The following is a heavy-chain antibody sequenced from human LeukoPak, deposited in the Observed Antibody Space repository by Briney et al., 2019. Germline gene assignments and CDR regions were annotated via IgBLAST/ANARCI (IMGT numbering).Heavy chain of an antibody. Sequence: GGSLRLSCAASGFTFSSYWMHWVRQAPGKGLVWVSRINTDGSSTNYADSVKGRFTISRDNAKNTLLLQMNSLRVEDTAVYYCARTASYSGNYYGSFQYWGQGTLVTVSS. CDR1: GFTFSSYW. CDR3: ARTASYSGNYYGSFQY. CDR2: INTDGSST. V-gene: IGHV3-74*01. J-gene: IGHJ1*01. D-gene: IGHD1-26*01.